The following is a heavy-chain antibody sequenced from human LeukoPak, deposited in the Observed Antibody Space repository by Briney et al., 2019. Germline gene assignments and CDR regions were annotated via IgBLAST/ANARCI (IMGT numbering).Heavy chain of an antibody. V-gene: IGHV4-39*01. CDR3: ARHRGGGGYHYMDV. D-gene: IGHD2-21*01. CDR1: GGSLGRSNTY. J-gene: IGHJ6*03. Sequence: SETLSLTCTVSGGSLGRSNTYWGWIRQTPGKGLEWLGTILHSGCTYNNPSLKSRVTMSVDSSKNQFSLSLSSVTAADTAVYFCARHRGGGGYHYMDVWGKGTTVTVSS. CDR2: ILHSGCT.